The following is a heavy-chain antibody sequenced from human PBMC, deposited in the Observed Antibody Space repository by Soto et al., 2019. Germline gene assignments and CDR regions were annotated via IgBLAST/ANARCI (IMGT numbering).Heavy chain of an antibody. J-gene: IGHJ6*02. CDR3: ARDNIGSVDSSGWLFYYGMDV. Sequence: GGSLRLSCAASGFTFSSYSMNWVRQAPGKWLEWVSSISSSSSYIYYADSVKGRFTMSRDNAKNSLYLQMNSLRAEDTAVYYCARDNIGSVDSSGWLFYYGMDVWGQGXTVTVYS. CDR2: ISSSSSYI. CDR1: GFTFSSYS. D-gene: IGHD6-19*01. V-gene: IGHV3-21*01.